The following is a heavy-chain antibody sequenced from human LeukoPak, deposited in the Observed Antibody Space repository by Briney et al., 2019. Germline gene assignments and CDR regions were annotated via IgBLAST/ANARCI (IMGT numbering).Heavy chain of an antibody. CDR3: AKADRGWGVITKD. Sequence: GRSLRLSCAASGFTFSTYAMSWVRQAPGKGLEWVSAIGGSGDFTYYAEYVRGRFTISTDNSEKTLYLQMNSLRAEDTAVYYCAKADRGWGVITKDWGQGTLVTVSS. V-gene: IGHV3-23*01. J-gene: IGHJ4*02. CDR1: GFTFSTYA. D-gene: IGHD3-10*01. CDR2: IGGSGDFT.